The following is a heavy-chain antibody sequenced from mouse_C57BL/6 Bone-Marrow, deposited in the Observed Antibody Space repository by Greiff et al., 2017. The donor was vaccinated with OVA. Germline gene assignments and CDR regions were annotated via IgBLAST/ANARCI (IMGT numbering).Heavy chain of an antibody. V-gene: IGHV1-82*01. D-gene: IGHD1-1*01. CDR3: ARSYYYGSSYGFAY. J-gene: IGHJ3*01. CDR1: GYAFSSSW. CDR2: IYPGDGDT. Sequence: QVQLQQSGPELVKPGASVKISCKASGYAFSSSWMNWVKQRPGKGLEWIGRIYPGDGDTNYNGKFKGKATLTADKSSSTAYMQLSSLTSEDSAVYFCARSYYYGSSYGFAYWGQGTLVTVSA.